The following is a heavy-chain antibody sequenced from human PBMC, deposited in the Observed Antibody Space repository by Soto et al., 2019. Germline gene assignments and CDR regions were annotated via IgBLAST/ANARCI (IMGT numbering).Heavy chain of an antibody. J-gene: IGHJ4*02. CDR2: TFPGDSDT. V-gene: IGHV5-51*01. Sequence: PGESLKISCKGSGYTFTSQWIAWVRQMPGKGLEWMGMTFPGDSDTRYSPSFQGQVTISADKSISTAYLQWSSLKASDTAMYFCARHGAYFDYWDQGTLVTAPQ. CDR1: GYTFTSQW. D-gene: IGHD3-16*01. CDR3: ARHGAYFDY.